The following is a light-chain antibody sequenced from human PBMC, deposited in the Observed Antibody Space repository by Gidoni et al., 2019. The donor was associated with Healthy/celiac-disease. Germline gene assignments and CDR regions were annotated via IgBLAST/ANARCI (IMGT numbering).Light chain of an antibody. CDR3: LQDYNYPPT. CDR2: AAS. J-gene: IGKJ2*01. V-gene: IGKV1-6*01. Sequence: AIQMTQSPSSLSASVGDRGTITCRASQGIRNDLGWYQQKPGKAPKLLIYAASSLQSGVPSRFSGSGSGTDFTLTISSLQPEDFATYYCLQDYNYPPTFXQXTKLEIK. CDR1: QGIRND.